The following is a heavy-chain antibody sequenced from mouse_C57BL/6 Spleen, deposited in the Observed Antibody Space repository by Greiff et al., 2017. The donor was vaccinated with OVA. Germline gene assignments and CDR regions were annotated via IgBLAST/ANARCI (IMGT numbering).Heavy chain of an antibody. CDR2: IDPSDSYT. CDR3: ARRDPPYSNYSYAMDY. CDR1: GYTFTSYW. V-gene: IGHV1-50*01. D-gene: IGHD2-5*01. J-gene: IGHJ4*01. Sequence: VQLQQPGAELVKPGASVKLSCKASGYTFTSYWMQWVKQRPGQGLEWIGEIDPSDSYTNYNQKFKGKATLTVDTSSSTAYMQLSSLTSEDSAVYYCARRDPPYSNYSYAMDYWGQGTSVTVSS.